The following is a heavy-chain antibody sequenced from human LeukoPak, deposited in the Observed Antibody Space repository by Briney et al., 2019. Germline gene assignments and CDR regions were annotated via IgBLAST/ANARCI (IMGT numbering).Heavy chain of an antibody. CDR3: ARSTYDYGDY. V-gene: IGHV3-21*01. CDR2: ISSSSSYI. J-gene: IGHJ4*02. CDR1: GFTFSSYA. Sequence: GGSLRLSCAASGFTFSSYAMSWVRQAPGKGLEWVSSISSSSSYIYYADSVKGRFTISRDNAKNSLYLQMNSPRAEDTAVYYCARSTYDYGDYWGQGTLVTVSS. D-gene: IGHD4-17*01.